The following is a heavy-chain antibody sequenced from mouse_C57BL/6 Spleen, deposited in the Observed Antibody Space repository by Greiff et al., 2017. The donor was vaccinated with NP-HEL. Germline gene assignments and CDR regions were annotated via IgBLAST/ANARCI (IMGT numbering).Heavy chain of an antibody. V-gene: IGHV1-64*01. Sequence: QVQLKQPGAELVKPGASVQLSCKASGYTFTSYWMHWVKQRPGQGLEWIGMIHPNSGSTNYNEKFKSKATLTVDKSSSTAYMQLSSLTSEDSAVYYCARSKEDYFDYWGQGTTLTVSS. J-gene: IGHJ2*01. CDR3: ARSKEDYFDY. CDR2: IHPNSGST. CDR1: GYTFTSYW.